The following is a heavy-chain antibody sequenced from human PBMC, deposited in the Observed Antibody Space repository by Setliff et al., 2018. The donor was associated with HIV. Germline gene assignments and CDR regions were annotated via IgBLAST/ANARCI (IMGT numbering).Heavy chain of an antibody. CDR3: ARGSSVGWEVLRTDY. CDR2: INPSGDST. J-gene: IGHJ4*02. CDR1: GYTFTSYY. Sequence: ASVKVSCKASGYTFTSYYMHWVRQAPGQGLEWMGIINPSGDSTSYAQKFQGRVTMTRDTSTNTVYMELSSLRSEDTAVYYCARGSSVGWEVLRTDYWGQGTLVTVSS. V-gene: IGHV1-46*01. D-gene: IGHD1-26*01.